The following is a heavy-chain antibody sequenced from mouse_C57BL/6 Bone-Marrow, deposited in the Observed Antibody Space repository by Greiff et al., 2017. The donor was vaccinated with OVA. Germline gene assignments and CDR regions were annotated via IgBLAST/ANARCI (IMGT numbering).Heavy chain of an antibody. J-gene: IGHJ4*01. Sequence: VQLQQPGAELVKPGASVKLSCKASGYTFTSYWMHWVKQRPGQGLEWIGMIHPNSGSTNYNEKFKSKATLTVDKSSSTAYMQLSSLTSEDSAVYYCARGANYYGSSLYAMDYWGQGTSVTVSS. CDR3: ARGANYYGSSLYAMDY. D-gene: IGHD1-1*01. V-gene: IGHV1-64*01. CDR1: GYTFTSYW. CDR2: IHPNSGST.